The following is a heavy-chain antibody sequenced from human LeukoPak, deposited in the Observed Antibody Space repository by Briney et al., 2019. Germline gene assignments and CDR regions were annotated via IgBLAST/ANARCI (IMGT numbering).Heavy chain of an antibody. V-gene: IGHV3-21*01. D-gene: IGHD3-9*01. CDR1: GFTFNTFN. Sequence: GGSLRLSCAASGFTFNTFNMNWVRQAPGKGLEWVSSITSGGDYIYYADSVKGRFTTSRDNVKNSLSLQLNSLRVEDTAVYYCARGHYDVLAASYKWTPDYWGQGTLVTVSS. CDR2: ITSGGDYI. CDR3: ARGHYDVLAASYKWTPDY. J-gene: IGHJ4*02.